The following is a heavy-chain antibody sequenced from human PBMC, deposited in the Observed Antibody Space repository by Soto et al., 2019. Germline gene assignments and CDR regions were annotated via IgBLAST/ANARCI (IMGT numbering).Heavy chain of an antibody. CDR2: ISAYNGNT. CDR1: GYTFTSYG. D-gene: IGHD3-16*01. Sequence: ASVKVSCKASGYTFTSYGISWVRQAPGQGLAWMGWISAYNGNTNYAQKLQGRVTMTTDTSTSTAYRELSSLRSDGTAVYYCAGGFSRLCETEPFLRMDAWGQGATVTVSS. V-gene: IGHV1-18*04. CDR3: AGGFSRLCETEPFLRMDA. J-gene: IGHJ6*02.